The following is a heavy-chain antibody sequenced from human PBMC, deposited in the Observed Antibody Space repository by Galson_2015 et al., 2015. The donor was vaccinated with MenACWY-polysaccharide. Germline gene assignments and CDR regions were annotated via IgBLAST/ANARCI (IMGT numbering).Heavy chain of an antibody. V-gene: IGHV4-4*07. J-gene: IGHJ2*01. CDR3: ARRNLGNWFFDL. CDR1: NGSITSYY. Sequence: SETLSLTCTVSNGSITSYYWSWIRQPAGKGLEWIGRIHASGSTTYNPSFKSRVIMSVDMSKNQFSLRLTSVTAADTAVYYCARRNLGNWFFDLWGRGTLVTVSS. CDR2: IHASGST. D-gene: IGHD1-14*01.